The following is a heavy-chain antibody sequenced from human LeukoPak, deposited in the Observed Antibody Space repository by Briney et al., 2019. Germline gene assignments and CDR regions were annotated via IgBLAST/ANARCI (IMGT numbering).Heavy chain of an antibody. D-gene: IGHD3-10*01. V-gene: IGHV3-53*01. Sequence: GGSLRLSCAASGFTVSSNYMSWVRQAPGKGLEWVSVIYSGGSTCYADSVKGRFTISRDNSKNTLYLQMNSLRAEDTAVYYCARDVAIGYKWFGELYYYYYGMDVWGQGTTVTVSS. CDR3: ARDVAIGYKWFGELYYYYYGMDV. CDR1: GFTVSSNY. J-gene: IGHJ6*02. CDR2: IYSGGST.